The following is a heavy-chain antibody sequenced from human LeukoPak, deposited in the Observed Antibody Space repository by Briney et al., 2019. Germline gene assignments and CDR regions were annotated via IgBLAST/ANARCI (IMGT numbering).Heavy chain of an antibody. J-gene: IGHJ4*02. Sequence: SQTLSPTCGISGDSVSRNTGTWNWTRQSPSRGLEWLGRTYYRSKWSNDYAVSVKSRISINPDTSKNQFSLQLNSVTPEDTAVYYCARQVASWYYDYWAQGTLVTVSS. CDR2: TYYRSKWSN. CDR3: ARQVASWYYDY. V-gene: IGHV6-1*01. CDR1: GDSVSRNTGT. D-gene: IGHD6-13*01.